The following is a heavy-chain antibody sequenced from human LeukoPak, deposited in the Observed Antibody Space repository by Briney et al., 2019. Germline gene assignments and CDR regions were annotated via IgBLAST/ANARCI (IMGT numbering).Heavy chain of an antibody. CDR3: ARRQHDTAFFDY. V-gene: IGHV6-1*01. CDR2: TSYRSKWYN. D-gene: IGHD1-1*01. Sequence: SQTLSLTCAISGDSVSSNSAAWNWIRQSPSGGLEWLGRTSYRSKWYNNYAVSVKSRITINPDTSKNQFSLQLKSVTPEDTAVYYCARRQHDTAFFDYWGQGTLVTVSS. J-gene: IGHJ4*02. CDR1: GDSVSSNSAA.